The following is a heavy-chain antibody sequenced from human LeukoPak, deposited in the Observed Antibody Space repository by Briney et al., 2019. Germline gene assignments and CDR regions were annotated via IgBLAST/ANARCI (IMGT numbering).Heavy chain of an antibody. CDR2: INTITGNP. CDR3: ARGPTYSSGYRFDY. D-gene: IGHD3-22*01. J-gene: IGHJ4*02. V-gene: IGHV7-4-1*02. Sequence: ASVKVSCKTSGYTLTRYPMNWVRQAPGQGLEWMGWINTITGNPTYAQGFTGRFVFSLDTSVSTAYLQISSLKAEDTAVYYCARGPTYSSGYRFDYWGQGTLVTVSS. CDR1: GYTLTRYP.